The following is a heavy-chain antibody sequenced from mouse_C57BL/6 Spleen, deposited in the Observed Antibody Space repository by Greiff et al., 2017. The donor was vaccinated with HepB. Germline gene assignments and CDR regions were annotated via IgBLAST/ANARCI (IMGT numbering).Heavy chain of an antibody. CDR1: GYTFTSYG. V-gene: IGHV1-81*01. CDR2: IYPRSGNT. CDR3: ARKSSGPHYAMDY. Sequence: QVQLKESGAELARPGASVKLSCKASGYTFTSYGISWVKQRTGQGLEWIGEIYPRSGNTYYNEKFKGKATLTADKSSSTAYMELRSLTSEDSAVYFCARKSSGPHYAMDYWGQGTSVTVSS. D-gene: IGHD3-2*02. J-gene: IGHJ4*01.